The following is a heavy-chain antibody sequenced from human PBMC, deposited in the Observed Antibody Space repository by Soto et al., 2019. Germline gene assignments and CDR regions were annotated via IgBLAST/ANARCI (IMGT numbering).Heavy chain of an antibody. D-gene: IGHD6-13*01. J-gene: IGHJ5*02. Sequence: QVQLQESGPGLVKPSRTLSLTCTVSGGSISSGDYYWSWIRQPPGKGLECIGYIYFSGSTYYNPSLKSRVNISINTSKNHFSLKLSSVTAADTAVYYCARERPDCSRLDHWGQGTLVTVSS. CDR1: GGSISSGDYY. V-gene: IGHV4-30-4*01. CDR3: ARERPDCSRLDH. CDR2: IYFSGST.